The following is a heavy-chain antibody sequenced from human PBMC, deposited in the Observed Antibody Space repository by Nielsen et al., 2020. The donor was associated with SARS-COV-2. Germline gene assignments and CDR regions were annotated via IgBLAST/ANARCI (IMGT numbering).Heavy chain of an antibody. D-gene: IGHD6-19*01. J-gene: IGHJ4*02. Sequence: GGSLRLSCAASGFTFDDYAMHWVRQAPGKGLEWVSLISGDGGSTYYADSVKGRFTISRDNSKNTLYLQMNSLRAEDTAVYYCAKWASGIDYWGQGTLVTVSS. CDR3: AKWASGIDY. CDR2: ISGDGGST. CDR1: GFTFDDYA. V-gene: IGHV3-43*02.